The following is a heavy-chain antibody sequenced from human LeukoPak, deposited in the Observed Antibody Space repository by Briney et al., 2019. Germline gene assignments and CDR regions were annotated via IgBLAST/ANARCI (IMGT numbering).Heavy chain of an antibody. J-gene: IGHJ4*02. CDR1: GGSINTYF. Sequence: SETLSLTCSVSGGSINTYFWSWVRQSPGQGLEWIGYFNDSGITKYNPSLKTRVTMSIDTSRNQFSLIVNSVTAADTAVYYCARSGDTRRTLDYWGQGTLVTVSS. CDR2: FNDSGIT. V-gene: IGHV4-59*01. CDR3: ARSGDTRRTLDY. D-gene: IGHD2/OR15-2a*01.